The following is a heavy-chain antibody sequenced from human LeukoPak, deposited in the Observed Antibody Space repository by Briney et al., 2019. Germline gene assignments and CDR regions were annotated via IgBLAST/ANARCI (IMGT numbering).Heavy chain of an antibody. CDR3: ARAVVVVAAHFDY. CDR1: GYTFTGYY. D-gene: IGHD2-15*01. CDR2: INPNSGGT. Sequence: ASVKVSCKASGYTFTGYYMHWVRQAPGQGLEGMGRINPNSGGTYYAQKFQGRVTMIRDTSISTAYMELSRLRSDDMAVYYCARAVVVVAAHFDYWGQGTLVTVSS. J-gene: IGHJ4*02. V-gene: IGHV1-2*06.